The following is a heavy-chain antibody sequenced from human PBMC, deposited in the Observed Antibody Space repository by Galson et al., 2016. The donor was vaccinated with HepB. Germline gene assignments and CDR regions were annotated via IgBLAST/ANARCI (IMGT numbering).Heavy chain of an antibody. CDR1: GYSFTSYW. Sequence: QSGAEVKKSGESLKISCKGSGYSFTSYWIAWVRQMPGKGLEWMGIIYAGNSETRYSPSFQGQVTISADKSIDTAYLQSSSLKASDTAMYYCARQSSIMGDIDSWGQGTLVTVSS. J-gene: IGHJ4*02. D-gene: IGHD3-16*01. CDR3: ARQSSIMGDIDS. V-gene: IGHV5-51*01. CDR2: IYAGNSET.